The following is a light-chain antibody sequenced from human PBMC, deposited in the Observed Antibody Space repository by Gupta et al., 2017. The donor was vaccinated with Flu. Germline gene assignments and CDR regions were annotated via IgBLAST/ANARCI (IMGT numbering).Light chain of an antibody. J-gene: IGLJ2*01. CDR2: EVN. V-gene: IGLV2-14*01. Sequence: SALTQPASVSGSPGQSIAISCTGTSSDIGGYNYVSWYQQHPGQAPNLMLFEVNRRPAGISDRFSGSKSANTASLTIAGLRAEDEAFYYCSSYTNANNVVVFGGGTKLTVL. CDR1: SSDIGGYNY. CDR3: SSYTNANNVVV.